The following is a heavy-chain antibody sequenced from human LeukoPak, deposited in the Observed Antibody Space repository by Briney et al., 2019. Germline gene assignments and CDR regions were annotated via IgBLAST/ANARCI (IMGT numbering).Heavy chain of an antibody. J-gene: IGHJ5*02. CDR1: GYTFTSYD. V-gene: IGHV1-2*02. D-gene: IGHD6-19*01. CDR3: ARIYSSGSNWFDP. CDR2: INPNSGGT. Sequence: GASVKVSCKASGYTFTSYDINWVRQAPGQGLEWMGWINPNSGGTNYAQKFQGRVTMTRDTSISTAYMELSRLRSDDTAVYYCARIYSSGSNWFDPWGQGTLVTVSS.